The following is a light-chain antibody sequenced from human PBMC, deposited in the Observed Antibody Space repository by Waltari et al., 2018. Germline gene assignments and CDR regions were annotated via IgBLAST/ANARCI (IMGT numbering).Light chain of an antibody. Sequence: SYELNQPPSVSVSPGQTATITCSGNRLGDKYTCWYQQKPGQSPVLVIYQNIKRPSGRPERFSGANAGNTATLTISGTQAMDEADYYCQAWDSTTVIFGGGTKLTVL. CDR2: QNI. CDR1: RLGDKY. J-gene: IGLJ2*01. CDR3: QAWDSTTVI. V-gene: IGLV3-1*01.